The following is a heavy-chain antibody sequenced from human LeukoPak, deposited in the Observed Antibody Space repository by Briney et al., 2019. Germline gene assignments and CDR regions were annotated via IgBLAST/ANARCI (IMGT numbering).Heavy chain of an antibody. CDR2: IYSGGST. CDR3: ARDPFIVATIR. V-gene: IGHV3-53*01. D-gene: IGHD5-12*01. CDR1: GFTFSSYW. J-gene: IGHJ4*02. Sequence: PGGSLRLSCAASGFTFSSYWMSWVRQAPGKGLEWISVIYSGGSTYYADSVKGRFTISRDNSKNTLYLQMNSLRAEDTAVYYCARDPFIVATIRWGQGTLVTVSS.